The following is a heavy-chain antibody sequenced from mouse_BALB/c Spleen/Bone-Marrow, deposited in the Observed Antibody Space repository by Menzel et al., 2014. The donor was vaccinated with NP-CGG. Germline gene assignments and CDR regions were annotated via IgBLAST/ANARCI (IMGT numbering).Heavy chain of an antibody. CDR2: IHPNSGNT. CDR1: GYTFTSSW. Sequence: VQLQQSGSVLVRPGASVKLSCKASGYTFTSSWVHWAKQRPGQGLEWIGEIHPNSGNTNYNEKFKGKATLTVDTSSSTAYVDLSSLTSEDSAVYYCARSGSDYWGQGTTLTVSS. J-gene: IGHJ2*01. D-gene: IGHD3-2*02. CDR3: ARSGSDY. V-gene: IGHV1S130*01.